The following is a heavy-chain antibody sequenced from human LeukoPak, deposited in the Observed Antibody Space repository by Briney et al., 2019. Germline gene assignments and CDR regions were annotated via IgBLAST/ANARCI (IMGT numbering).Heavy chain of an antibody. Sequence: SETLSLTCTVSDDSVSSDNYYWSWIRQPPGKGLEWIGYVYYSGSTNYNPSLKSRVTISVDTSKNQFSLKLSSVTAADTAVYFCARRKAVRPRDYYFDYWGQGTLVTVSS. V-gene: IGHV4-61*01. CDR3: ARRKAVRPRDYYFDY. CDR1: DDSVSSDNYY. D-gene: IGHD6-6*01. CDR2: VYYSGST. J-gene: IGHJ4*02.